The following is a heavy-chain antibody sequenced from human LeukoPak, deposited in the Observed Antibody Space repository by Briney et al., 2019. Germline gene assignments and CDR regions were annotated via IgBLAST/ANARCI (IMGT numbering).Heavy chain of an antibody. D-gene: IGHD6-19*01. CDR3: ARVARGWNYVDY. Sequence: SETLSLTCTVSGASITSFHWLWIRQPAGKGLEWIGLIYSSGSTIYNPSLQSRVAMSVDMTKNQLSLKLSSVTAADTAMYYCARVARGWNYVDYWGQGTLVTVSS. CDR2: IYSSGST. J-gene: IGHJ4*02. CDR1: GASITSFH. V-gene: IGHV4-4*07.